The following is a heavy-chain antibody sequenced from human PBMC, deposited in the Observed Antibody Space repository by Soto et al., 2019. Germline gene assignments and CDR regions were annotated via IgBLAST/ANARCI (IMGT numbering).Heavy chain of an antibody. D-gene: IGHD6-13*01. CDR2: IYTSGST. V-gene: IGHV4-4*07. Sequence: LSLTCTVSGGSISSYYWSWIRQPAGKGLEWIGRIYTSGSTNYNPSLKSRVTMSVDTSKNQFSLKLSSVTAADTAVYYCARDGYSSSWYGYYYYYYGMDVWGQGTTVTVSS. J-gene: IGHJ6*02. CDR3: ARDGYSSSWYGYYYYYYGMDV. CDR1: GGSISSYY.